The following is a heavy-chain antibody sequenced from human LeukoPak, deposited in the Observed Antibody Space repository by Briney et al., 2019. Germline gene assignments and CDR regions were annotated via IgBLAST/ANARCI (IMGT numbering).Heavy chain of an antibody. V-gene: IGHV3-66*01. CDR3: ASILRSSSGYYFDY. D-gene: IGHD3-10*01. J-gene: IGHJ4*02. CDR1: GFTVSSNY. CDR2: LYSGDTT. Sequence: PGGSLRLSCAASGFTVSSNYMSWVRQAPGKGLEWVSVLYSGDTTFYADSVRGKFTISRDNSKNTLYLQMNSLRAEDTAVYYCASILRSSSGYYFDYWGQGTLVTVSS.